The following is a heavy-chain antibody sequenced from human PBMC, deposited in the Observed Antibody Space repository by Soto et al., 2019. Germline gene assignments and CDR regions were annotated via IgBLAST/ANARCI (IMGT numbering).Heavy chain of an antibody. CDR2: IFPSDSDT. CDR1: GYRITPFW. Sequence: GGSLKISRRTSGYRITPFWIALGGPMPGKGLEWMGIIFPSDSDTRYSPSFQGQVTISADRSTSTVFLQWASLKASDTAVYFCARKDKSGYFNWFDPWGQGTLVTVSS. V-gene: IGHV5-51*01. CDR3: ARKDKSGYFNWFDP. J-gene: IGHJ5*02. D-gene: IGHD3-22*01.